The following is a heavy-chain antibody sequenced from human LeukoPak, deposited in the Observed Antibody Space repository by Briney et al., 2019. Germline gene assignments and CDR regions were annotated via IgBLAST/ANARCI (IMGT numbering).Heavy chain of an antibody. CDR3: VKGRYSNSWYSSDY. J-gene: IGHJ4*02. CDR2: INSDGSST. V-gene: IGHV3-74*01. Sequence: GSLRLSCAASGFTFSSYWMHWVRQAPGKGLVWVSRINSDGSSTSYADSVKGRFTISRDNAKNTLYIQMSSLRAEDTAVYYCVKGRYSNSWYSSDYWGQGTLVTVSS. D-gene: IGHD6-13*01. CDR1: GFTFSSYW.